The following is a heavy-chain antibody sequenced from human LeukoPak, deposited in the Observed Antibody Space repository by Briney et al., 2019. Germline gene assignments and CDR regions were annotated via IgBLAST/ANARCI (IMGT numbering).Heavy chain of an antibody. CDR3: ARDRFPSGSYYGTDYFDY. CDR2: VSSAGYTT. Sequence: GGSLRLSCAASGFTFSGDWMHWVRQAPGKGLVWVSHVSSAGYTTRYADSVKGRFTISRDNAKNSLYLQMNSLRAEDTAVYYCARDRFPSGSYYGTDYFDYWGQGTLVTVSS. CDR1: GFTFSGDW. V-gene: IGHV3-74*01. D-gene: IGHD1-26*01. J-gene: IGHJ4*02.